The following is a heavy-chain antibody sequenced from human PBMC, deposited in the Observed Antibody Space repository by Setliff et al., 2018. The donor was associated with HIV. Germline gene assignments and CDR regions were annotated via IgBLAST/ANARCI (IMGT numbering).Heavy chain of an antibody. V-gene: IGHV4-34*01. CDR1: GGSFSGYS. CDR3: ARVADSSGYYHLDY. CDR2: VYHSGSS. Sequence: SLTCAVYGGSFSGYSWSWIRQPPGKGPEWIGEVYHSGSSNYNPSLKSRVTISVDTSKKQFSLKLSSVTAADTAVYHCARVADSSGYYHLDYRGQGTLVTVSS. D-gene: IGHD3-22*01. J-gene: IGHJ4*02.